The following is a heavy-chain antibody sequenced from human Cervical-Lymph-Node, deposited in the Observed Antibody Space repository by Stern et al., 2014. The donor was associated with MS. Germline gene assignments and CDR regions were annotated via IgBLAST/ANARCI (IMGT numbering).Heavy chain of an antibody. V-gene: IGHV4-30-4*01. CDR2: IYYSGNT. CDR3: ARDRILSLGGLDV. D-gene: IGHD5-18*01. Sequence: QVQLQESGPGLVKPSQTLSLTCTVSDVYISTGDYYWSWIRQPPGKGLEWIGHIYYSGNTYYNPPRKSQVTISLDTSKNQFSLKLTSVTAADAAVYYCARDRILSLGGLDVWGQGTTVTVSS. CDR1: DVYISTGDYY. J-gene: IGHJ6*02.